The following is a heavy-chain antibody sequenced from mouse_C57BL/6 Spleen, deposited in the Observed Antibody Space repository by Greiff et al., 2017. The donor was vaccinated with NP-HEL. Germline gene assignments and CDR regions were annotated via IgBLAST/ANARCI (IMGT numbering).Heavy chain of an antibody. CDR2: IDPSDSYT. CDR1: GYTFTSYW. J-gene: IGHJ4*01. CDR3: SSSYYSGNYAMAY. Sequence: QVQLQQPGAELVRPGTSVKLSCTASGYTFTSYWMHWVQQRPGQGLEWIGVIDPSDSYTYYNQNFKGKATLTVDTASSTAYMQLRSLTSADSAVSSFSSSYYSGNYAMAYWGQGTSVPVSS. D-gene: IGHD1-1*01. V-gene: IGHV1-59*01.